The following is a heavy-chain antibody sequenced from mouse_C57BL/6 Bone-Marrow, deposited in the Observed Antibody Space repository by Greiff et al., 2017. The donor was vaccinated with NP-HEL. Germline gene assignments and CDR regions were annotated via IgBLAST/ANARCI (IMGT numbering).Heavy chain of an antibody. J-gene: IGHJ2*01. Sequence: DVMLVESGGGLVKPGGSLKLSCAASGFTFSSYAMSWVRQTPEKRLEWVATISDGGSYTYYPDNVKGRFTISRDNAKNNQYLQISHLKSEYTAMYYCARDRSFDYWGKGTTLTVSS. CDR1: GFTFSSYA. V-gene: IGHV5-4*01. CDR2: ISDGGSYT. CDR3: ARDRSFDY.